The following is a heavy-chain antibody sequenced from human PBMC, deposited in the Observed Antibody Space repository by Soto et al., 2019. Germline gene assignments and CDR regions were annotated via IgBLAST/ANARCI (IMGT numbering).Heavy chain of an antibody. CDR1: GYTFTNYG. CDR2: INVYNGKT. Sequence: QVQLVQSGGEVAKPGASVKVSCKASGYTFTNYGINWVRQAPGLGLEWMGWINVYNGKTNYAQKFQARVTMTTDTSTNSVYMELRSLRSDDTAVYYCASGPDPTYVDYWGQGTLVIVSS. CDR3: ASGPDPTYVDY. J-gene: IGHJ4*02. V-gene: IGHV1-18*01.